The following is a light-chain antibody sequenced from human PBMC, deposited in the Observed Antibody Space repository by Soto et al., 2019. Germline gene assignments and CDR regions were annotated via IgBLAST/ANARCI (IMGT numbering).Light chain of an antibody. CDR3: QQSYRSPT. V-gene: IGKV1-39*01. J-gene: IGKJ1*01. CDR1: QDIGRY. Sequence: DIQMTQSPSSLSASSVDRFSITCRASQDIGRYLNWYQQKPGKAPKFLIYGASSLQSGVPSRFRGRGSGTDFTLTISSLQPEDFATYYCQQSYRSPTFGKGTKVDI. CDR2: GAS.